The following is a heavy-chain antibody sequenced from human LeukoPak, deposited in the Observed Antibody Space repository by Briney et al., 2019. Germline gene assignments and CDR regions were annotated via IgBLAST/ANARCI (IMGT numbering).Heavy chain of an antibody. CDR3: AKRESSSSWYNYFDY. D-gene: IGHD6-13*01. V-gene: IGHV3-23*01. CDR1: GFTFSPYA. Sequence: GGSLRLSCAASGFTFSPYAMTWVRQAPGKGLEWVSAISPSADSTSYADSVKGRFAISRDNSKNTVYLQMDSLRAEDTAVYYCAKRESSSSWYNYFDYWGQGTLVTVSS. CDR2: ISPSADST. J-gene: IGHJ4*02.